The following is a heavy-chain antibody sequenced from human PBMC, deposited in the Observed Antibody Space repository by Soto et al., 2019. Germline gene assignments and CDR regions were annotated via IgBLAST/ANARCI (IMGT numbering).Heavy chain of an antibody. CDR2: IYSGGST. CDR3: AREPPRSCTGSRCLYYLDQ. D-gene: IGHD2-8*02. CDR1: GDSITTGGFY. Sequence: QVQLQESGPGLVEPSQTLSLTCTVSGDSITTGGFYWNWIRQHPDKGLEWIGYIYSGGSTVYLPSLKGRLTMSLDTSKNQFSLNLRSVTAADTAVYYCAREPPRSCTGSRCLYYLDQWGQGTLVTVSS. J-gene: IGHJ4*02. V-gene: IGHV4-31*03.